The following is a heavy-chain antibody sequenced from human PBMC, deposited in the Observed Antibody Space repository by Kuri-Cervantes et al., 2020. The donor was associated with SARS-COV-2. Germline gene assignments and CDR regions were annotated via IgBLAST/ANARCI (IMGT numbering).Heavy chain of an antibody. Sequence: GESLKISCAASGFTFSSYAMHWVRQAPGKGLEWVAFIRYDGSNKYYADSVKGRFTISRDNSKNTLYLQMNSLRAEDTAVYYCAIGRYYDFWSGYYTDAFDIWGQGTMVTVSS. CDR3: AIGRYYDFWSGYYTDAFDI. CDR1: GFTFSSYA. CDR2: IRYDGSNK. J-gene: IGHJ3*02. V-gene: IGHV3-30*02. D-gene: IGHD3-3*01.